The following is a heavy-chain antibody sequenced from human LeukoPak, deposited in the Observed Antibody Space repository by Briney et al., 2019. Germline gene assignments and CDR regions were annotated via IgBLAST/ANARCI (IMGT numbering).Heavy chain of an antibody. J-gene: IGHJ4*02. CDR3: ARPVVPAAMYYFDY. CDR1: GGSISSYY. CDR2: IYTSGST. Sequence: SETLSLTCTVSGGSISSYYWSWIRQPAGKGLEWIGHIYTSGSTNYNPSLKSRVTMSVDTSKNQFSLKLSSVTAADTAVYYCARPVVPAAMYYFDYWGQGTLVTVSS. V-gene: IGHV4-4*07. D-gene: IGHD2-2*01.